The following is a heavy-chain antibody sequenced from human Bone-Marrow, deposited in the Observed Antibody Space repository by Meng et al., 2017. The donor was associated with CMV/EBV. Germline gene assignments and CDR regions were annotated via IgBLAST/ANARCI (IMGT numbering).Heavy chain of an antibody. CDR1: GFTFSRHV. CDR3: EKEGLGMGDD. D-gene: IGHD3-16*01. CDR2: IRPDGTTK. J-gene: IGHJ4*02. V-gene: IGHV3-30*02. Sequence: GESLKISCAASGFTFSRHVMQWVRQAPGKGLEWVAFIRPDGTTKGHADSVRGRFTISRDNSENMLYLQMHSLRAGDTAVYYCEKEGLGMGDDWGQGTLVTVSS.